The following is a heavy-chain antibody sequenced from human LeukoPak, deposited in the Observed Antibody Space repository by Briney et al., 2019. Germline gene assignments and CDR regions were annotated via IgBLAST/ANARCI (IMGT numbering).Heavy chain of an antibody. Sequence: GGSLKISCKGSGYSFTNYWIGWVRQMPGKGLEWMGIIYPGDSHTTYSPSFQGQVTISADKSTSTAYLHWSTLKASDTAMYYCASRSGAGTYDAFDIWSQGTMVTVSS. D-gene: IGHD3-10*01. CDR2: IYPGDSHT. V-gene: IGHV5-51*01. CDR1: GYSFTNYW. CDR3: ASRSGAGTYDAFDI. J-gene: IGHJ3*02.